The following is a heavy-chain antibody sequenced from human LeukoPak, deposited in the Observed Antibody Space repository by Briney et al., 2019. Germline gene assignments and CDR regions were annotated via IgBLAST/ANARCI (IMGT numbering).Heavy chain of an antibody. CDR2: VYPGDSDT. J-gene: IGHJ4*02. CDR1: GYSFTSYW. Sequence: GESLKISCKASGYSFTSYWIVWVRQTPGKGLEWMGIVYPGDSDTRYSPSFQGQVTISADKSISTAYLQWSSLKASDTAMYYCARLRDGYPQGYWGQGTLVTVSS. V-gene: IGHV5-51*01. CDR3: ARLRDGYPQGY. D-gene: IGHD5-24*01.